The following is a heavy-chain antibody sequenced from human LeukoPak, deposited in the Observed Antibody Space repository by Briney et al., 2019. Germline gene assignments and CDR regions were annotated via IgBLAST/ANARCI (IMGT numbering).Heavy chain of an antibody. Sequence: SETLSLTCTVSGDSINNNNYYWGWIRQPPGKGLEWIGNIYYNGRTYYSPSLKSRGTISVDTSNNQFSLKLSSVTAADTAVYYCARETHMYCKSNSCYGYFDLWGRGTLVTVSS. CDR3: ARETHMYCKSNSCYGYFDL. CDR2: IYYNGRT. CDR1: GDSINNNNYY. D-gene: IGHD2-2*01. V-gene: IGHV4-39*02. J-gene: IGHJ2*01.